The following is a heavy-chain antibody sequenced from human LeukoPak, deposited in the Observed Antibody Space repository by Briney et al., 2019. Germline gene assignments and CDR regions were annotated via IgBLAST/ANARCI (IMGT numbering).Heavy chain of an antibody. V-gene: IGHV1-2*02. CDR3: AIDQWEPGSYYYYYYMDV. CDR1: GYTFTGYY. Sequence: ASVKVSCKASGYTFTGYYMHWVRQAPGQGLEWMGWINPNSGGTNYAQKFQGRVTMTRDTSISTAYMELSRLRSDDTAVYYCAIDQWEPGSYYYYYYMDVWGKGTTVTVS. CDR2: INPNSGGT. J-gene: IGHJ6*03. D-gene: IGHD1-26*01.